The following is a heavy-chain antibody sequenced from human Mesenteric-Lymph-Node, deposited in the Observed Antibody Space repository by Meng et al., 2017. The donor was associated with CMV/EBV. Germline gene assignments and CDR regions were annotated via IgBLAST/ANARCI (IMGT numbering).Heavy chain of an antibody. CDR3: ARDHDTTSCFGY. D-gene: IGHD1-26*01. V-gene: IGHV1-18*01. CDR1: GYSFTLYG. J-gene: IGHJ4*02. Sequence: ASVKVSCKASGYSFTLYGISWVRQAPGQGLEWMGWISGYNDNTNYAQKLQGRVTMTTDTSTNTAYMELRSLRSDDTAVYYCARDHDTTSCFGYWGQGTLVTVSS. CDR2: ISGYNDNT.